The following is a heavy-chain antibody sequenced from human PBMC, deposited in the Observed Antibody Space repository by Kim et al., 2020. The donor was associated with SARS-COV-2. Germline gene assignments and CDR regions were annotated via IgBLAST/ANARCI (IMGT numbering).Heavy chain of an antibody. CDR3: AKGGAFRDYDSSGYPIFDAFDI. CDR2: ISYDGSNK. V-gene: IGHV3-30*18. Sequence: GGSLRLSCAASGFTFSSYGMHWVRQAPGKGLEWVAVISYDGSNKYYADSVKGRFTISRDNSKNTLYLQMNSLRAEDTAVYYCAKGGAFRDYDSSGYPIFDAFDIWGQGTMVTVFS. D-gene: IGHD3-22*01. CDR1: GFTFSSYG. J-gene: IGHJ3*02.